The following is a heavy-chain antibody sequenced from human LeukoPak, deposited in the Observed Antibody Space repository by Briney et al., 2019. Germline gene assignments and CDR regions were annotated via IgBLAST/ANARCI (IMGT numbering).Heavy chain of an antibody. CDR2: IYWDDDK. CDR1: GDSISTSSSY. D-gene: IGHD3-10*01. CDR3: AHRGTYYSNSGSYFPRSSNWFDP. J-gene: IGHJ5*02. V-gene: IGHV2-5*02. Sequence: TLSLTCSVSGDSISTSSSYWGWIRQPPGKALEWLALIYWDDDKRYSPSLKSRLTITKDTSKNQVVLTMTNMDPVDTATYYCAHRGTYYSNSGSYFPRSSNWFDPWGQGTLVTVSS.